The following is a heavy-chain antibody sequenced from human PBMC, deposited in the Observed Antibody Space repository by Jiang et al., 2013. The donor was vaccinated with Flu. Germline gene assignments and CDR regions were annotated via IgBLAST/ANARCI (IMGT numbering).Heavy chain of an antibody. CDR1: GFTFSTYG. V-gene: IGHV3-30*18. Sequence: VQLLESGGGVVQPGESLRLSCAASGFTFSTYGMHWVRQAPGKGLEWVAVMSFDGSNRYYADSVEGRFYISRDNFRNTLYLQMNSLRAEDTALYYCAKDSGRQWRVGEGPDYWGQATLVIVSS. D-gene: IGHD6-19*01. J-gene: IGHJ4*02. CDR2: MSFDGSNR. CDR3: AKDSGRQWRVGEGPDY.